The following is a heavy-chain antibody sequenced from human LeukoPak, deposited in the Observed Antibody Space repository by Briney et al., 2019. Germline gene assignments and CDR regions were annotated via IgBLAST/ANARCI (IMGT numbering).Heavy chain of an antibody. CDR1: GGSISNDY. V-gene: IGHV4-4*07. CDR2: IFTSGST. CDR3: ARGRHSSSARFDP. Sequence: SETLSLTCTVSGGSISNDYWSWVRQPAGKGLEWIGRIFTSGSTNYNPSLKSRVTMSVDTSMNQLSLKLSSVTAADTAVYYCARGRHSSSARFDPWGQGTLVTVSS. J-gene: IGHJ5*02. D-gene: IGHD6-13*01.